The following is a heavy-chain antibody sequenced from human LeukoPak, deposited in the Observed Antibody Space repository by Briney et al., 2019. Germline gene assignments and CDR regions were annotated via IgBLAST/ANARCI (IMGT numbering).Heavy chain of an antibody. J-gene: IGHJ4*02. Sequence: LETLSLTCTVSGGSISSSSYYWGWIRQPPGKGLEWIGSIYYSGSTYYNPSLKGRVTISVDTSKNQFSLKLSSVTAADTAVYYCARGPRRGCTNGVCSFDYWGQGTLVTVSS. CDR2: IYYSGST. V-gene: IGHV4-39*01. CDR3: ARGPRRGCTNGVCSFDY. D-gene: IGHD2-8*01. CDR1: GGSISSSSYY.